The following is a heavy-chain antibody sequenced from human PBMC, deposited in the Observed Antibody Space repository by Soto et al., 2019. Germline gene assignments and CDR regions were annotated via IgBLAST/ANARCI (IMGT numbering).Heavy chain of an antibody. CDR2: ISGSGGST. J-gene: IGHJ4*02. CDR3: AKEGPRNYYDSSGYYPTGY. CDR1: GFTFSSYA. D-gene: IGHD3-22*01. Sequence: GGSLRLSCAASGFTFSSYAMSWVRQAPGKGLEWVSAISGSGGSTYYADSVEGRFTISRDNSKNTLYLQMNSLRAEDTAVYYCAKEGPRNYYDSSGYYPTGYWGQGTLVTVSS. V-gene: IGHV3-23*01.